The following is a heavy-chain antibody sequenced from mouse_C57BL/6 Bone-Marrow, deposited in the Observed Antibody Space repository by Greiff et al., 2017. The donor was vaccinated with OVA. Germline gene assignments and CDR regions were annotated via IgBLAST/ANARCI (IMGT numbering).Heavy chain of an antibody. V-gene: IGHV3-6*01. D-gene: IGHD1-1*01. CDR2: ISYDGSN. CDR1: GYSITSGYY. J-gene: IGHJ3*01. Sequence: EVKLMESGPGLVKPSQSLSLTCSVTGYSITSGYYWNWIRQFPGNKLEWMGYISYDGSNNYNPSLKNRISITRDTSKNQFFLKLNSVTTEDTATYYCARDYYYGSSYWFAYWGQGTLVTVSA. CDR3: ARDYYYGSSYWFAY.